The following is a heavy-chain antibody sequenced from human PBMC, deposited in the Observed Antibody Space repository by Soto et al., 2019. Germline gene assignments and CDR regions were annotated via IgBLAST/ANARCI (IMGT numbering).Heavy chain of an antibody. CDR3: AGGGYSYGHYYYYGMDV. D-gene: IGHD5-18*01. Sequence: SVKVSCKASGGTFSSYAISWVRQAPGQGLEWMGGIIPIFGTANYAQKFQGRVTITADESTSTAYMELSSLRSEDTAVYYCAGGGYSYGHYYYYGMDVWGQGTTVTVSS. CDR1: GGTFSSYA. J-gene: IGHJ6*02. CDR2: IIPIFGTA. V-gene: IGHV1-69*13.